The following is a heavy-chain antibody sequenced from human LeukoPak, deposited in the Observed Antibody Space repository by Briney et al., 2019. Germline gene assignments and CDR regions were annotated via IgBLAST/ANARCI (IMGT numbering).Heavy chain of an antibody. CDR3: ARDRESSSWFDY. CDR1: GFTFSSYS. J-gene: IGHJ4*02. Sequence: GGSLRLSCAASGFTFSSYSMNWVRQAPGKGREGGSSISTSSSYIYYADSVNGRFTISRDNAKNSLYLQMKSLRAEDTAVYYCARDRESSSWFDYWGQGTLVTVSS. CDR2: ISTSSSYI. V-gene: IGHV3-21*01. D-gene: IGHD6-13*01.